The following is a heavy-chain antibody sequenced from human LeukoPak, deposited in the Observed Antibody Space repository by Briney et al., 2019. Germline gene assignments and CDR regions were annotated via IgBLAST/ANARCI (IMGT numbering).Heavy chain of an antibody. Sequence: ASETLSLTCTVSGGSISSSSYYWGWIRQPPGKGLEWIGSIYYSGSTYYNPSLKGRVTISVDTSKNQFSLKMNSVTAADTAVYYCADSGAFDYWGQGILVTVSS. CDR3: ADSGAFDY. V-gene: IGHV4-39*01. D-gene: IGHD2-15*01. J-gene: IGHJ4*02. CDR2: IYYSGST. CDR1: GGSISSSSYY.